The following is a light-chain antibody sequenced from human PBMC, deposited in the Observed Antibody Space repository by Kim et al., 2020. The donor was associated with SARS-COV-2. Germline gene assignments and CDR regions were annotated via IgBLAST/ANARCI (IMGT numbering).Light chain of an antibody. V-gene: IGKV4-1*01. CDR2: CAS. CDR1: QSVLYTSNNY. Sequence: DIVMTQSPDSLAVSLGERATINCTSSQSVLYTSNNYLAWYQHKPGQPPKLLIYCASTRESGVPDRFSGTGSRTDFTLTISSLQAEDVAVYYCQQYYSSPFTFGQGTKLEI. CDR3: QQYYSSPFT. J-gene: IGKJ2*01.